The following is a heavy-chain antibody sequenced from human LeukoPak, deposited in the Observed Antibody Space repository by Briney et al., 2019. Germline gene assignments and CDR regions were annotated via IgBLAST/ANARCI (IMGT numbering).Heavy chain of an antibody. CDR1: GYTFTGYY. CDR3: ARDFGKCGGDCYSDDY. CDR2: INPNSGGT. Sequence: ASVKVSCKASGYTFTGYYMHWVRQAPGQGLEWMGWINPNSGGTNYAQKFQGRVTMTRDTSISTAYMELSRLRSDDTAVYYCARDFGKCGGDCYSDDYWGQGTLVTVSS. J-gene: IGHJ4*02. D-gene: IGHD2-21*02. V-gene: IGHV1-2*02.